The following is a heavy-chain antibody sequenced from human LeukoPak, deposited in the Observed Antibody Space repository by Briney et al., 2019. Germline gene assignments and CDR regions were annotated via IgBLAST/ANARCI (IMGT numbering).Heavy chain of an antibody. Sequence: GGSLRLSCAASGFTFSSYGMHWVRQAPGKGLEWVAVISYDGSNKYYADYVKGRFTISRDNSKNTLYLQMNSLRAEDTAVYYCAKSCYEDYYYYGMDVWGQGTTVTVSS. V-gene: IGHV3-30*18. D-gene: IGHD3-3*01. CDR1: GFTFSSYG. CDR3: AKSCYEDYYYYGMDV. CDR2: ISYDGSNK. J-gene: IGHJ6*02.